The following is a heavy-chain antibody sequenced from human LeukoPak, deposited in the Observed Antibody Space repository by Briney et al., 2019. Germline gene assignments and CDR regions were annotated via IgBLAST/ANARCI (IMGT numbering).Heavy chain of an antibody. CDR1: GGSISSSSYY. D-gene: IGHD1-26*01. V-gene: IGHV4-39*01. CDR3: ARQGILGIRGYFDY. CDR2: IYYSGST. J-gene: IGHJ4*02. Sequence: SETLSLTCTVSGGSISSSSYYWGWIRQPPGKGLEWIGSIYYSGSTYHNPSLKSRVTISVDTSKNQFSLKLSSVTAADTAVYYCARQGILGIRGYFDYWGQGTLVTVSS.